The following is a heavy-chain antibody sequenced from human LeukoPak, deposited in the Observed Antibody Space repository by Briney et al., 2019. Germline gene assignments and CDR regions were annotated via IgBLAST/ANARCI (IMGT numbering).Heavy chain of an antibody. CDR3: ARRPVPDPEYSSSVDY. Sequence: SETLSLTCAVSGYSISSGYYLGWIRQPPGKGLEWIGSIYHSGSTYYNPSLKSRVTISVDTSKNQFSLQLSSVTAADTAVYYCARRPVPDPEYSSSVDYWGQGTLVTVSS. CDR1: GYSISSGYY. CDR2: IYHSGST. J-gene: IGHJ4*02. V-gene: IGHV4-38-2*01. D-gene: IGHD6-6*01.